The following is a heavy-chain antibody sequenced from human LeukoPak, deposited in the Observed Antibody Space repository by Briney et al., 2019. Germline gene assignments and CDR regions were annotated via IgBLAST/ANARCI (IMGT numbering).Heavy chain of an antibody. CDR1: GFTVSSNY. Sequence: GSLGLSCAASGFTVSSNYMSWVRQAPGKGLEWVSVIYSGGSTYYADSVKGRFTISRDNSKNTLYLQMNSLRAEDTAVYYCARVKRAKIAAAGIDYWGQGTLVTVSS. D-gene: IGHD6-13*01. V-gene: IGHV3-53*01. J-gene: IGHJ4*02. CDR2: IYSGGST. CDR3: ARVKRAKIAAAGIDY.